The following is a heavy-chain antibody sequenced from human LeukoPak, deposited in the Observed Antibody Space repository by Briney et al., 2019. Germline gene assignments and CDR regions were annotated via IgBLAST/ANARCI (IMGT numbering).Heavy chain of an antibody. D-gene: IGHD6-6*01. CDR3: ARDYSNSAGDWYFDL. CDR1: GGTFSSYA. V-gene: IGHV1-69*05. CDR2: IIPIFGTA. J-gene: IGHJ2*01. Sequence: GSSVTVSCKASGGTFSSYAISWVRQAPGQGLEWMGGIIPIFGTANYAQKFQGRVTITTDESTSTAYMELSSLRSEDTAVYYCARDYSNSAGDWYFDLWGRGTLVTVSS.